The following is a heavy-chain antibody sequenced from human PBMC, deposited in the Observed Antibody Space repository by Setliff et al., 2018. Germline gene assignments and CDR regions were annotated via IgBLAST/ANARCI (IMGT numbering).Heavy chain of an antibody. D-gene: IGHD4-17*01. CDR1: GNTFTGYY. CDR2: INPNSGDT. J-gene: IGHJ3*02. V-gene: IGHV1-2*02. CDR3: AREVLSTAPHDAFDN. Sequence: ASVKVSCKASGNTFTGYYIHWLRQAPGQGLEWMGCINPNSGDTTFAQKFQGRVTITRDTSNSTDYMDLSRLTSDDTTVYYCAREVLSTAPHDAFDNWGQGTMVTVSS.